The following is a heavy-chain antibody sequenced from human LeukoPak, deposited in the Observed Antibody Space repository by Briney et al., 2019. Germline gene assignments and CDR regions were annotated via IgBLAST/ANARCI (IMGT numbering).Heavy chain of an antibody. D-gene: IGHD3-22*01. J-gene: IGHJ4*02. CDR1: GGSIRSTNYY. CDR2: IYHSGST. V-gene: IGHV4-31*03. CDR3: TRANYYDSTGYLPVVYPSDY. Sequence: SETLSLTCTVSGGSIRSTNYYWSWIRQDPAKGLEWIGYIYHSGSTYYNPALKSRVTISLDTSKIQFSLKFRSVTAADTAVYYCTRANYYDSTGYLPVVYPSDYWGQGTLVTVSS.